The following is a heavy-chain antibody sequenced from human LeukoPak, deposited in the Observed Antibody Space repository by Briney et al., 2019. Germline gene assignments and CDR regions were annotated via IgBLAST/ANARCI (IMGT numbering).Heavy chain of an antibody. V-gene: IGHV3-7*01. Sequence: GSLRLSCVASGFTFSSYWMSWVRQAPGKGLEWVANIKQDGSENYFVDAVKGRFTISRDNAWNSLYLQMNSLRVEDTAVYYCARRRYGEAFDIWGQGTVVTVSS. J-gene: IGHJ3*02. CDR3: ARRRYGEAFDI. D-gene: IGHD3-9*01. CDR1: GFTFSSYW. CDR2: IKQDGSEN.